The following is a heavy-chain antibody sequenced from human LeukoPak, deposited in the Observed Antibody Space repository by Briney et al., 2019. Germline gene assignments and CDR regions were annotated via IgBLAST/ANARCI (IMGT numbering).Heavy chain of an antibody. D-gene: IGHD1-26*01. J-gene: IGHJ4*02. CDR2: ISYDGSNK. Sequence: GRSLRLSCAASGFTFSSYAMHWVRQAPGKGLEWVAVISYDGSNKYYADSVKGRFTISRDNSKNTLYLQMNSLGAEDTAVYYCARVSGSYRPFDYWGQGTLVTVSP. CDR1: GFTFSSYA. V-gene: IGHV3-30-3*01. CDR3: ARVSGSYRPFDY.